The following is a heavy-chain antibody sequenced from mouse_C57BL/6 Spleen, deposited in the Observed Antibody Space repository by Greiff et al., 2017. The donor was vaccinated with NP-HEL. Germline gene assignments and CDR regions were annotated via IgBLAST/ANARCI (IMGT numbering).Heavy chain of an antibody. Sequence: EVKVVESGGGLVQPGGSLSLSCAASGFTFTDYYMSWVRQPPGKALEWLGFIRNKANGYTTEYSASVKGRFTISRDNSQSILYLQMNALRAEDSATYYCARYIGGSWYFDVWGTGTTVTVSS. CDR2: IRNKANGYTT. V-gene: IGHV7-3*01. CDR1: GFTFTDYY. D-gene: IGHD1-1*01. J-gene: IGHJ1*03. CDR3: ARYIGGSWYFDV.